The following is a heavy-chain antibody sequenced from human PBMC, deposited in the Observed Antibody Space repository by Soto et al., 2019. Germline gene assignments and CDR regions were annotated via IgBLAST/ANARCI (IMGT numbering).Heavy chain of an antibody. J-gene: IGHJ6*02. D-gene: IGHD4-17*01. Sequence: GGSLRLSCAASGFTFSDYAMHWVRQAPGKGLEWVAIISFDGSNEHYADSVQGRFTISRDNSENTLYLQMNSLRADDTAVYYCARPAATVIFYSGMDVWGQGTTVTAP. CDR2: ISFDGSNE. V-gene: IGHV3-30-3*01. CDR3: ARPAATVIFYSGMDV. CDR1: GFTFSDYA.